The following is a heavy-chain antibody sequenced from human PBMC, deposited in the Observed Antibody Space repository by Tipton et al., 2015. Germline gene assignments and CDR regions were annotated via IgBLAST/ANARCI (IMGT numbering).Heavy chain of an antibody. CDR1: GGSISGSNW. CDR3: ARDRSDYVWGSYRYGGYYFDY. Sequence: GLVKPSETLSLICAVSGGSISGSNWWTWVRQPPGKGLEWIGEIHHGGTTNYNPSLKGRVTMSVDTSKNQFSLKLSSVTAADTAVYYCARDRSDYVWGSYRYGGYYFDYWGQGTLVTVSS. D-gene: IGHD3-16*02. V-gene: IGHV4-4*02. J-gene: IGHJ4*02. CDR2: IHHGGTT.